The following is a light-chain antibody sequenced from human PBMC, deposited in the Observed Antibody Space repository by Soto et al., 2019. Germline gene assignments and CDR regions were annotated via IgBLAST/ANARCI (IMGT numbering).Light chain of an antibody. CDR3: HQYHNQPPWT. CDR1: QSVSSY. V-gene: IGKV3-11*01. Sequence: IALTQSPATLSWPAGERGSLSCRASQSVSSYLAGYQQKPGQAPRLLIYDAANRATGIPARVSGIASRTQFTLTICSLQTPDYALYYSHQYHNQPPWTIGQGTRVEIK. CDR2: DAA. J-gene: IGKJ1*01.